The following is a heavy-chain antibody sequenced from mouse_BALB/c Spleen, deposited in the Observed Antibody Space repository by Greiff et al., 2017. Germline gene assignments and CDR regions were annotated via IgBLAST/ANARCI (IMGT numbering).Heavy chain of an antibody. D-gene: IGHD1-1*02. Sequence: EVMLVESGGGLVQPGGSRKLSCAASGFTFSSFGMHWVRQAPEKGLEWVAYISSGSSTIYYADTVKGRFTISRDNPKNTLFLQMTSLRSEDTAMYYCARSLWGGFDYWGQGTTLTVSS. CDR1: GFTFSSFG. CDR3: ARSLWGGFDY. J-gene: IGHJ2*01. V-gene: IGHV5-17*02. CDR2: ISSGSSTI.